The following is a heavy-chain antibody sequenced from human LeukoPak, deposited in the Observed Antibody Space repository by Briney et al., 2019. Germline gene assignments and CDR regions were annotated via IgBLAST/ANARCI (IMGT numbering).Heavy chain of an antibody. V-gene: IGHV1-18*01. J-gene: IGHJ6*03. CDR3: ARPATTNNYYYYYMDV. Sequence: ASVKVSCKASGYTFTSYGISWVRQAPGQGLEWMGWISAYNGNTNYAQKFQGRVTITADKSTSIAYMELSSLRSEDTAVYYCARPATTNNYYYYYMDVWGKGTTVTVSS. D-gene: IGHD4-17*01. CDR2: ISAYNGNT. CDR1: GYTFTSYG.